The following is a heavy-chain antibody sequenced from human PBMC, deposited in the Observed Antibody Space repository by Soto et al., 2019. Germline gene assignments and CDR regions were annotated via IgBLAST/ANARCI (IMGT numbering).Heavy chain of an antibody. J-gene: IGHJ4*02. CDR1: GYTFTGFY. D-gene: IGHD4-4*01. CDR3: ARGPYTNYRFDY. V-gene: IGHV1-2*02. CDR2: INPNSGGT. Sequence: ASVKVSCKASGYTFTGFYIHWVRQAPGQGLEWMGWINPNSGGTNYAQKFQGMLTMTRDTSTSTAYMDLSRLRSDDTAMYYCARGPYTNYRFDYWGQGTLVTVSS.